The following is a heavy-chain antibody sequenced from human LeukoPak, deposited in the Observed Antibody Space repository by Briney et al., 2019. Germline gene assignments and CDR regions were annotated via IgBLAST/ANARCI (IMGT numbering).Heavy chain of an antibody. D-gene: IGHD3-9*01. CDR2: IYYSGGT. CDR1: GGSISSYY. J-gene: IGHJ4*02. V-gene: IGHV4-59*08. Sequence: SETLSLTCTVSGGSISSYYWSWIRQPPGKGLEWIGYIYYSGGTNYNPSLKSRVTISVDTSKNQFSLKLSSVTAADTAVYYCYSAFDWFNFDYWGQGTLVTVSS. CDR3: YSAFDWFNFDY.